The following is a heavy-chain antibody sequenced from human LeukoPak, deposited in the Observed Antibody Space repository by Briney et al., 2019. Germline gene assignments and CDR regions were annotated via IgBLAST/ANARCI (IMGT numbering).Heavy chain of an antibody. CDR2: INPNSGGT. CDR1: GYAFTGYY. CDR3: ARDLATVVIGDVVYMDV. J-gene: IGHJ6*03. D-gene: IGHD4-23*01. V-gene: IGHV1-2*02. Sequence: ASVKVSCKASGYAFTGYYMHWVRQAPGQGLEWMGWINPNSGGTNYAQKFQGRVTMTRDTSISTAYMELSRLRSDDTAVYYCARDLATVVIGDVVYMDVWGKGTTVTISS.